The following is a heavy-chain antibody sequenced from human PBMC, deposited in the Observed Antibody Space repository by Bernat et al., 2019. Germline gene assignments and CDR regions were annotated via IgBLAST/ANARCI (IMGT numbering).Heavy chain of an antibody. CDR1: GFTFSSYE. D-gene: IGHD3-16*01. Sequence: EVQLVESGGGLVQPGGSLRLSCAASGFTFSSYEMNWVRQAPGKGLEWVAYISSSGSTIYYADSVKGRFTISRDNAKNSLYLQMNSLRAEDTAVYYCARESFGGSPYYYYMDVWGKGTTVTVSS. CDR2: ISSSGSTI. V-gene: IGHV3-48*03. CDR3: ARESFGGSPYYYYMDV. J-gene: IGHJ6*03.